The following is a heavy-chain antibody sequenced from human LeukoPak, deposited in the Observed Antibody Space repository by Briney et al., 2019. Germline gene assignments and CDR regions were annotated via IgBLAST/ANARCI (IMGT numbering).Heavy chain of an antibody. J-gene: IGHJ1*01. CDR1: GYSFTSYW. D-gene: IGHD3-3*01. CDR3: ARGAFWSGYYKEEYFQH. V-gene: IGHV5-51*01. Sequence: GESLKISCKGSGYSFTSYWIGWVRQMPGKGLEWMGIIYPGDSDTRYSPSFQGQVTISADKSISTAYLQWSSLKASDTAMYYCARGAFWSGYYKEEYFQHWGQGTLVTVSS. CDR2: IYPGDSDT.